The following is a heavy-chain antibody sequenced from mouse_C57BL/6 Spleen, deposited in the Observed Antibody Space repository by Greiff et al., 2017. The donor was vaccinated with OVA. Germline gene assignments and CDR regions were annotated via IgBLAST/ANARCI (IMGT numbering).Heavy chain of an antibody. CDR2: IDPSDSYT. CDR3: AITLGY. Sequence: VQLKQPGAELVKPGASVKLSCKASGYTFTSYWMQWVKQRPGQGLEWIGEIDPSDSYTNYNQKFKGKATLTVDTSSSTAYMQLSSLTSEDSAVYYCAITLGYWGQGTTLTVSS. CDR1: GYTFTSYW. J-gene: IGHJ2*01. V-gene: IGHV1-50*01.